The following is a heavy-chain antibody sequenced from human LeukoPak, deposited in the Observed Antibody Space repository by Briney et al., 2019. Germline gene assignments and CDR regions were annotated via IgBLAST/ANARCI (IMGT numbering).Heavy chain of an antibody. CDR1: GFTFSSYE. Sequence: AGGSLRLSCAASGFTFSSYEMNWVRQAPGKGLEWVAFIRYDGSNKYYADSVKGRFTISRDNSKNTLYLQMNSLRAEDTAVYYCAKDSWTTVTGYYFDYWGQGTLVTVSS. CDR3: AKDSWTTVTGYYFDY. CDR2: IRYDGSNK. V-gene: IGHV3-30*02. D-gene: IGHD4-17*01. J-gene: IGHJ4*02.